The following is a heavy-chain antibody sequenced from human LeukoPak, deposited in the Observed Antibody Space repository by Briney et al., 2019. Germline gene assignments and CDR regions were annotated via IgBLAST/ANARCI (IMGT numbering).Heavy chain of an antibody. V-gene: IGHV1-69*04. D-gene: IGHD3-22*01. Sequence: ASVKVSCKASGGTFSSYAISWVRQAPGQGLEWMGRIIPILGIADYAQKFQGRVTITADKSTSTAYMELSSLRSEDTAVYYCARTTMIVGAYFDYWGQGTLVTVSS. CDR3: ARTTMIVGAYFDY. CDR2: IIPILGIA. CDR1: GGTFSSYA. J-gene: IGHJ4*02.